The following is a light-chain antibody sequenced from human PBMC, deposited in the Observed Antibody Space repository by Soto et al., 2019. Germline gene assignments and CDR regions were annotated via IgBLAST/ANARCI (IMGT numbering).Light chain of an antibody. V-gene: IGKV1-5*03. J-gene: IGKJ4*01. CDR2: KAS. CDR3: QQYNSYSLT. Sequence: DIQMNQSPSTLSASVGDRVTISCRASQSISSWLAWYQQKPGKVPKLLIYKASSLESGVPSRFSGSGSRTEFTLTISSLQPDDFETYYCQQYNSYSLTFGGGTKVEIK. CDR1: QSISSW.